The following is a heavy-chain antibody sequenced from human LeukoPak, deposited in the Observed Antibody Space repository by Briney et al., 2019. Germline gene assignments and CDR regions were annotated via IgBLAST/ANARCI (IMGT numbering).Heavy chain of an antibody. CDR3: AGHHPRNTVDF. Sequence: SETLSLTCAVSGGSISSGGYSWSWIRQPPGKGLEWIGYIYHSGSINYNPSLKSRVTISLDTSKNQFSLKLSSVTAADTAVYYCAGHHPRNTVDFWGQGTLVTVSS. V-gene: IGHV4-30-2*01. J-gene: IGHJ4*02. CDR1: GGSISSGGYS. CDR2: IYHSGSI. D-gene: IGHD2/OR15-2a*01.